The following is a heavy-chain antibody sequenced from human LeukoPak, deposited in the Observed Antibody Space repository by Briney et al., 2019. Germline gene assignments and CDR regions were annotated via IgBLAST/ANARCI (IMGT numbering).Heavy chain of an antibody. J-gene: IGHJ4*02. D-gene: IGHD3-9*01. Sequence: PGGSLRLSCAASGFSFSSYAMTWVRQAPGKGLEWVSGISGSRGSTYYADSVKGRFTISRDNSKNTLYLQMNSLRVEDTAVYYCALGLVTDYWGQGTLVTVSS. CDR2: ISGSRGST. CDR1: GFSFSSYA. CDR3: ALGLVTDY. V-gene: IGHV3-23*01.